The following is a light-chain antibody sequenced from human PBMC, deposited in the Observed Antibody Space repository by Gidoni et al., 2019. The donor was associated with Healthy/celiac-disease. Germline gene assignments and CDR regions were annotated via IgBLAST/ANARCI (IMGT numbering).Light chain of an antibody. J-gene: IGLJ2*01. V-gene: IGLV2-14*01. CDR3: SSYTSSSTHVV. CDR1: SSDVGGYNY. Sequence: QSALTQPASVSGSPGQSITISCTGTSSDVGGYNYVPWYQQHPGKAPKLRIYEVSNRPSWVPDRFSGSTSGNTASLTISGLQAEDEADYYCSSYTSSSTHVVFGGGTKLTVL. CDR2: EVS.